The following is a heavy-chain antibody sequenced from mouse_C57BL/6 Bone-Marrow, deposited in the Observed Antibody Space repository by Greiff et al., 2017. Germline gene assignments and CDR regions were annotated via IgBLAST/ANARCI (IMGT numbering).Heavy chain of an antibody. CDR1: GYTFTSYW. Sequence: QVQLQQSGAELAKPGASVKLSCQASGYTFTSYWMHWVKQRPGQGLEWIGYINPSSGYTKYNQKFKDKATLTTDKSSSTAYMQLSSLTYEDSAVYYCARRAYGSIWYFDVWGTGTTVTVSS. V-gene: IGHV1-7*01. J-gene: IGHJ1*03. D-gene: IGHD1-1*01. CDR2: INPSSGYT. CDR3: ARRAYGSIWYFDV.